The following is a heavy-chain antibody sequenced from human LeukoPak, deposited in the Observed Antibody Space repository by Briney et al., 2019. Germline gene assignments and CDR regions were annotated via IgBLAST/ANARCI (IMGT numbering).Heavy chain of an antibody. CDR3: AREGRYSYVNFQCADHREHYMDV. Sequence: PAETLSLTCTASGGSISSYYLSWIRQAPGKGLEWVGYVYYAESSNYNPSLKSRVTISVDTSKPQFSLKMRSVTAADTAMYYSAREGRYSYVNFQCADHREHYMDVWGKGTTVTVPS. J-gene: IGHJ6*03. CDR1: GGSISSYY. V-gene: IGHV4-59*01. D-gene: IGHD5-18*01. CDR2: VYYAESS.